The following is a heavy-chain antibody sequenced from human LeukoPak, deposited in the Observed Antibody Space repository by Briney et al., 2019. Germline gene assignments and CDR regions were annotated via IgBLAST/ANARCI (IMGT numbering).Heavy chain of an antibody. V-gene: IGHV1-3*01. J-gene: IGHJ4*02. Sequence: GASAKVSCKASGYTFTSYAMHWVRQAPGQRLEWMGWINAGNGNTKYSQKFQGRVTITRDTSASTAYMELSSLRSEDTAVYYCARAGSGYHVPHFDYWGQGTLVTVSS. CDR3: ARAGSGYHVPHFDY. D-gene: IGHD5-12*01. CDR2: INAGNGNT. CDR1: GYTFTSYA.